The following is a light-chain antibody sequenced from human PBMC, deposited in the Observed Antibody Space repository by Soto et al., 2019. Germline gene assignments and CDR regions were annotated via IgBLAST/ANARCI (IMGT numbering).Light chain of an antibody. CDR1: SSDVGGYNY. CDR3: SSYTSSSTLA. J-gene: IGLJ2*01. Sequence: QSVLTQPASVSGSPGQSITISCTGTSSDVGGYNYVSWYQQHPGKAPKLMIYDVSNRPSGVSNRFSGSKSGNTASLTISGRQAEDEADDYCSSYTSSSTLAFGGGTKLTVL. CDR2: DVS. V-gene: IGLV2-14*01.